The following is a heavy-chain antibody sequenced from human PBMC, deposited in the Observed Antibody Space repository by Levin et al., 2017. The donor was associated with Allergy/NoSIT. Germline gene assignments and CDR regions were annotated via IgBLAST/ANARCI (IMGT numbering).Heavy chain of an antibody. D-gene: IGHD6-6*01. CDR2: ISGSGGST. J-gene: IGHJ4*02. CDR1: GFTFSSYA. V-gene: IGHV3-23*01. Sequence: GESLKISCAASGFTFSSYAMSWVRQAPGKGLEWVSAISGSGGSTYYADSVKGRFTISRDNSKNTLYLQMNSLRAEDTAVYYCAKLSGIAARTWGWLDYWGQGTLVTVSS. CDR3: AKLSGIAARTWGWLDY.